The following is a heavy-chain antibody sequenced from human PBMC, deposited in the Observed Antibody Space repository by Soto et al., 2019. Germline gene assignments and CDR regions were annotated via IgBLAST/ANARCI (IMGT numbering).Heavy chain of an antibody. CDR1: GGSISSSSYY. CDR2: IYYSGST. Sequence: SETLSLTCTVSGGSISSSSYYWGWIRQTPGKGLEWIGSIYYSGSTYYNPSLKSRTTISVDTSKNQFSLKLSSVTAADTAVYYCARHLLYDNSLECWRQLNLVTVSS. D-gene: IGHD3-22*01. CDR3: ARHLLYDNSLEC. V-gene: IGHV4-39*01. J-gene: IGHJ4*02.